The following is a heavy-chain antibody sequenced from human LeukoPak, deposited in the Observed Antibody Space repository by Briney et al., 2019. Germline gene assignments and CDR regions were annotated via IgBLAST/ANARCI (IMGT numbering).Heavy chain of an antibody. CDR2: ISSSSSTI. CDR3: ARRSAAGNDY. V-gene: IGHV3-48*02. CDR1: GFTFSSYS. J-gene: IGHJ4*02. D-gene: IGHD6-13*01. Sequence: PGGSLRLSCAASGFTFSSYSMNWVRQAPGKGLEWVSYISSSSSTIYYADSVKGRFTISRDNAKNSLHLQMNSLRDEDTAVYYCARRSAAGNDYWGQGTLVTVSS.